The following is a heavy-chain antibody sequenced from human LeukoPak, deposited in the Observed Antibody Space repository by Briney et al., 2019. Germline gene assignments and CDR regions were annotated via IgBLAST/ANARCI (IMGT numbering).Heavy chain of an antibody. V-gene: IGHV1-8*01. J-gene: IGHJ4*02. Sequence: ASVKVSCKASGYTFTSYDINWVRQATGQGLEWMGWMNPNSGNTGYAQKFQGRLTMTRNTPISTAYMELSSLRSEDTAVYYCARGNQYYYDSSGHFDFWGQGTLVTVSS. D-gene: IGHD3-22*01. CDR1: GYTFTSYD. CDR3: ARGNQYYYDSSGHFDF. CDR2: MNPNSGNT.